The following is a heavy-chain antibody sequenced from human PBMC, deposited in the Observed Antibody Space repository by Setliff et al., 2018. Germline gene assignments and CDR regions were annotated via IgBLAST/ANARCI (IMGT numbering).Heavy chain of an antibody. D-gene: IGHD3-3*01. CDR3: ARRETYYNFWSGYYAY. J-gene: IGHJ4*02. CDR1: GGSISSHY. V-gene: IGHV4-59*11. CDR2: IYYSGST. Sequence: SETLSLTCTVSGGSISSHYWSWIRQPPGKGLEWIGYIYYSGSTNYNPSLKSRVTISVDTSKNQFSLKLSSVTAADAAVYYCARRETYYNFWSGYYAYWGQGTLVTVS.